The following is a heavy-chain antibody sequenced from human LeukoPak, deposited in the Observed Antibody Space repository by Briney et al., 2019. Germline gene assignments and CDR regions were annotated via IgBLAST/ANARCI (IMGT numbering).Heavy chain of an antibody. J-gene: IGHJ3*01. CDR2: IYYDGNQK. CDR3: ARGGVATAWGAFDV. D-gene: IGHD4-23*01. Sequence: GGSLSLSCAASGFQYKTYGMHWARQAPGGGQEWVAVIYYDGNQKYYRDSVKGRFTVSRDVSENMLYLQMSSLRADDTAVYYCARGGVATAWGAFDVWGQGTMVTVSS. CDR1: GFQYKTYG. V-gene: IGHV3-33*01.